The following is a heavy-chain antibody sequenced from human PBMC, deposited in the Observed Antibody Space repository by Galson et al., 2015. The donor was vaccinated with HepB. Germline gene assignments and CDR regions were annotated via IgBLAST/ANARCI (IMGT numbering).Heavy chain of an antibody. CDR3: ARDGSMNCGGDCPHFDY. Sequence: CAISGDSVSSNSAAWNWIRQSPSRGLEWLGRTYYRSKWYNDYAVSVKSRITINPDTSKNQFSLQLNSVTPEDTAVYYCARDGSMNCGGDCPHFDYWGQGTLVTVSS. V-gene: IGHV6-1*01. J-gene: IGHJ4*02. D-gene: IGHD2-21*01. CDR1: GDSVSSNSAA. CDR2: TYYRSKWYN.